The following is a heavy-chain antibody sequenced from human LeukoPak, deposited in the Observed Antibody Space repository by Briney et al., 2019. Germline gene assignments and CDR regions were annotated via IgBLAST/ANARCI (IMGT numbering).Heavy chain of an antibody. CDR1: GFTFSSYG. CDR3: ARDRDGYNYFDY. Sequence: PGRSLRLSCVASGFTFSSYGMHWVRQAPGKGLEWVAVIWYDGGNKYYADSVKGRFTISRDNSKNTLYLQMNSLRAEDTAVYYCARDRDGYNYFDYWGQGTLVTVSS. CDR2: IWYDGGNK. V-gene: IGHV3-33*01. J-gene: IGHJ4*02. D-gene: IGHD5-24*01.